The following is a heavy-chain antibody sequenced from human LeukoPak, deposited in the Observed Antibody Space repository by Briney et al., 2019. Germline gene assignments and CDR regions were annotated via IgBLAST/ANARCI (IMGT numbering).Heavy chain of an antibody. J-gene: IGHJ6*03. CDR3: ARGRNQLSSMYYYYYMDV. Sequence: SETLSLTCGVSGYSISSGYYWGWIRQPPGKALEWIGSIYHSGSTYYNPSLKSRVTISVDTSKDQFSLKLSSVTASDTAVYYCARGRNQLSSMYYYYYMDVWGKGTTVTVS. CDR2: IYHSGST. V-gene: IGHV4-38-2*01. CDR1: GYSISSGYY. D-gene: IGHD2-2*01.